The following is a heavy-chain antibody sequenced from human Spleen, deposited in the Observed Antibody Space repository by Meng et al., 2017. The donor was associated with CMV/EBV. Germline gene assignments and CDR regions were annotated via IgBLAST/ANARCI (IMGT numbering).Heavy chain of an antibody. V-gene: IGHV4-39*07. J-gene: IGHJ6*02. D-gene: IGHD1-26*01. CDR2: IYYSGST. CDR3: ARVLPQKGSYLLSDYYGMDV. CDR1: GGSISSSSYY. Sequence: SETLSLTCTVSGGSISSSSYYWGWIRQPPGKGLEWIGYIYYSGSTNSNPSLKSRVTISLDASQNQFSLKLSSVTAADTAVYYCARVLPQKGSYLLSDYYGMDVWGQGTTVTVSS.